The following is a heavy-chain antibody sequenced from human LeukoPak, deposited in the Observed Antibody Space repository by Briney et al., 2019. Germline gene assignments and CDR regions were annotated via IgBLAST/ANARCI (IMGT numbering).Heavy chain of an antibody. J-gene: IGHJ4*02. CDR2: ISGSGGST. Sequence: GGSLRLSCAASGFTFSSYAMSWVRQAPGKGLEWVSAISGSGGSTYYADSVKGRFTISRDNSKNTLYLQMNSLRAEDTAVYHCVNRPYSSGWEYWGQGTLVTVSS. CDR1: GFTFSSYA. V-gene: IGHV3-23*01. CDR3: VNRPYSSGWEY. D-gene: IGHD6-19*01.